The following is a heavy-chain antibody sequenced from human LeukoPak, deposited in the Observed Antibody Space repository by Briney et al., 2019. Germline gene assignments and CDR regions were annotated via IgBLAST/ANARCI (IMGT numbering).Heavy chain of an antibody. CDR1: GGSITHYY. Sequence: SETLSLTCTVSGGSITHYYWTCIRQPPGKTLEWIGYSYYSGSTKYNPSLKSRVTISVDTSNNQFSLNLRSVTAADTAVYYCATTTSGGDAFDIWGQGTMVTVSS. CDR2: SYYSGST. D-gene: IGHD1-26*01. CDR3: ATTTSGGDAFDI. V-gene: IGHV4-59*01. J-gene: IGHJ3*02.